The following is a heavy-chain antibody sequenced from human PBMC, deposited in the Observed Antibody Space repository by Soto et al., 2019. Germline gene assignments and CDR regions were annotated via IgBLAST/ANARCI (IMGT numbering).Heavy chain of an antibody. Sequence: QVQLQQWGAGLLKPSETLSLTCAVYGGSFSGYYWSWIRQPPGKGLEWIGEINHSGSTNYNPSLKSRVTISVDTSYNQFSRYLRSVNAANPAVYYCTTGLLFLSASFDPSRQGPLVTAS. J-gene: IGHJ5*02. CDR1: GGSFSGYY. CDR3: TTGLLFLSASFDP. CDR2: INHSGST. V-gene: IGHV4-34*01. D-gene: IGHD2-21*02.